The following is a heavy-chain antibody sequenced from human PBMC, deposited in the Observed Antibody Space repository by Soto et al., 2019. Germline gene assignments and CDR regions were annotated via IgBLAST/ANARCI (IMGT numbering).Heavy chain of an antibody. CDR3: ARDFHDSSGYIPRYFDY. V-gene: IGHV4-38-2*02. D-gene: IGHD3-22*01. J-gene: IGHJ4*02. CDR2: IYHSGST. CDR1: GNSISSGYY. Sequence: PSETLSLTCAVSGNSISSGYYWGWIRQPPGKGLEWIGSIYHSGSTYYNPSLKSRVTISVDTSKNQFSLKLSSVTAADTAVYYCARDFHDSSGYIPRYFDYWGQGTLVTVSS.